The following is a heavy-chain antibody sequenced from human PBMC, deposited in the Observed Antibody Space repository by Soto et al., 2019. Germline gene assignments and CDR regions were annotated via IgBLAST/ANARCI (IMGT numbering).Heavy chain of an antibody. D-gene: IGHD5-12*01. CDR2: INHRGYT. J-gene: IGHJ5*02. Sequence: GPGPVWTSETLSLTCAVYGESFIGYYWTWIRQPPGKGLEWIGEINHRGYTNYNPSLKSRVTISIDTSKNQFSLKLTSVTAADTSVYYCARTDIVTTNWFDPWGRGTLVTVSS. V-gene: IGHV4-34*01. CDR1: GESFIGYY. CDR3: ARTDIVTTNWFDP.